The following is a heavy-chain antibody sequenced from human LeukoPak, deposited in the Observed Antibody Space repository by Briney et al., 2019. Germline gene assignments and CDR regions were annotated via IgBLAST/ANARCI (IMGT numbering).Heavy chain of an antibody. D-gene: IGHD3-10*01. CDR3: ARDSTAMVNYYGSGSYYHDY. Sequence: ASVKVSCKASGYTFTSYGISWVRQAPGQGLEWMGWISAYNGNTNYAQKFQGRVTMTRDTSISTAYMELSRLRSDDTAVYYCARDSTAMVNYYGSGSYYHDYWGQGTLVTVSS. CDR1: GYTFTSYG. J-gene: IGHJ4*02. V-gene: IGHV1-18*01. CDR2: ISAYNGNT.